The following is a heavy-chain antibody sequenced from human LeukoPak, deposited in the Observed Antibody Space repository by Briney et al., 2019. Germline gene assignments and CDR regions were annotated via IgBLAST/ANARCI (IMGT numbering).Heavy chain of an antibody. CDR3: ANRGVVIRVILVGFHKEAYYFDS. D-gene: IGHD3-10*01. J-gene: IGHJ4*02. V-gene: IGHV3-23*01. CDR2: IRGSGGSA. Sequence: PGGSLTLSCAVSGITLSKYGMSWVREAPEKGLEGVEGIRGSGGSATYAGFVKSRFTISSDNPKNSLFLQMNSLRAEDTAVYFCANRGVVIRVILVGFHKEAYYFDSWGQGALVTVSS. CDR1: GITLSKYG.